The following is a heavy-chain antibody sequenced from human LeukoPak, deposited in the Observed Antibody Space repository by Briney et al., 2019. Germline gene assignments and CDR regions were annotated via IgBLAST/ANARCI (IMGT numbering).Heavy chain of an antibody. V-gene: IGHV1-2*02. CDR2: INPNSGGT. D-gene: IGHD3-22*01. CDR1: GYTFTSYY. CDR3: ARASANYYDSSGYGDY. J-gene: IGHJ4*02. Sequence: ASVKDSCKASGYTFTSYYMHWVRQAPGQGLEWMGWINPNSGGTNYAQKFQGRVTMTRDTSISTAYMELSRLRSDDTAVYYCARASANYYDSSGYGDYWGQGTLVTVSS.